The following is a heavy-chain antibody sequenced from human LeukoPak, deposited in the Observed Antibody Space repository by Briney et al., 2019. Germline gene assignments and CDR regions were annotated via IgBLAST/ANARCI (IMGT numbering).Heavy chain of an antibody. CDR2: IYYSGST. CDR3: ARRIAAAGTYYFDY. D-gene: IGHD6-13*01. Sequence: SETLSLTCTVSGGSISSSSYYWGWIRQPPGKGLEWIGSIYYSGSTYYNPSLKSRVTISVDTSKNRFSLKLSSVTAADTAVYYCARRIAAAGTYYFDYWGQGTLVTVSS. V-gene: IGHV4-39*01. CDR1: GGSISSSSYY. J-gene: IGHJ4*02.